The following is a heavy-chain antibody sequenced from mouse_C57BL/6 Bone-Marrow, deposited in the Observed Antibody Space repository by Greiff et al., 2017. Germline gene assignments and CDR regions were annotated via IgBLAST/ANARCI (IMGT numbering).Heavy chain of an antibody. Sequence: EVKLVESGGGLVQPGGSMKLSCVASGFTFSNYWMHWVRQSPGKGLEWVAQIRLKSDNYATHYAESVKGRFTISRDDSNSSVYLQMNDLRAEDTAIYYCTGTAYFDYWGQGTTLTVSS. V-gene: IGHV6-3*01. J-gene: IGHJ2*01. CDR2: IRLKSDNYAT. CDR3: TGTAYFDY. D-gene: IGHD4-1*01. CDR1: GFTFSNYW.